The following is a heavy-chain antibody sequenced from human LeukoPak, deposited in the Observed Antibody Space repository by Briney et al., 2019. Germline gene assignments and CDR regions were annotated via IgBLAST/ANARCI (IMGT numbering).Heavy chain of an antibody. CDR1: GFTFSSYA. CDR3: AKMSGFIVATTFFDY. V-gene: IGHV3-23*01. CDR2: ISGSGGST. Sequence: PGGSLRLSCAASGFTFSSYAMSWVRQAPGKGLEWVSAISGSGGSTYYADSVKGRFTISRDNSKNTLYLQMNSLRAEDKAVYYCAKMSGFIVATTFFDYWGQGTLVTVSS. D-gene: IGHD5-12*01. J-gene: IGHJ4*02.